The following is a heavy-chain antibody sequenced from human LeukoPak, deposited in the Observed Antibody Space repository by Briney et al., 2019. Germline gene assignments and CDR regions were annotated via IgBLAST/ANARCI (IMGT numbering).Heavy chain of an antibody. V-gene: IGHV4-61*02. CDR3: AREVGYCSSTSCPSIGYYYYMDV. CDR2: IYTSGST. D-gene: IGHD2-2*01. Sequence: NPSQTLSLACTVSGGSISSGSYYWSWIRQPAGKGLEWIGRIYTSGSTNYNPSLKSRVTISVDTSKNQFSLKLSSVTAADTAVYYCAREVGYCSSTSCPSIGYYYYMDVWGKGTTVTISS. J-gene: IGHJ6*03. CDR1: GGSISSGSYY.